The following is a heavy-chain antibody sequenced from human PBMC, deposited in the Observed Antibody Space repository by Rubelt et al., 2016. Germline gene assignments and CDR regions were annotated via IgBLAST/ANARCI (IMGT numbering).Heavy chain of an antibody. CDR1: GGSFSDSF. D-gene: IGHD3-9*01. CDR3: ATYGSLLTGIPS. Sequence: QVQLQQWGAGLLKPSETLSLTCAVNGGSFSDSFFNWIRQPPGRVLEWIGEINHDGEPKYNPSLKSRLTIPIDTSKSQFPLTLTALTVADTAVYYCATYGSLLTGIPSWGQGTLVTVSP. CDR2: INHDGEP. V-gene: IGHV4-34*01. J-gene: IGHJ5*02.